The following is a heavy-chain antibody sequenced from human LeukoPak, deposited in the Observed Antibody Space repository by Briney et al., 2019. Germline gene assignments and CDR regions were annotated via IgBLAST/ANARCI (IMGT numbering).Heavy chain of an antibody. CDR3: AKDTASVLMIFSGTADY. J-gene: IGHJ4*02. Sequence: GGSLRLSCAASGFTFSSYGMHWVRQAPGKGLEWVAFIRYDGSNKYYADSVKGRFTISRDNSKNTLYLQMNSLRAEDTAVYYCAKDTASVLMIFSGTADYWGQGTLVTVSS. CDR1: GFTFSSYG. D-gene: IGHD2-8*01. V-gene: IGHV3-30*02. CDR2: IRYDGSNK.